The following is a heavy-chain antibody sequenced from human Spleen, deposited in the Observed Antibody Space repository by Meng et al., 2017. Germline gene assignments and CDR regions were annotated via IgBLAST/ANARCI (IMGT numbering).Heavy chain of an antibody. CDR1: GDSVPSNSAA. Sequence: VPLQQSGPGLVKPSPTLSLTCAISGDSVPSNSAAWNWIRQSPSRGLEWLGRTYYRSKWYNDYAVSVKSRITINPDTSKNQFSLQLNSVTPEDTAVYYCAKESSIAARYVFDYWGQGTLVTVSS. J-gene: IGHJ4*02. CDR3: AKESSIAARYVFDY. CDR2: TYYRSKWYN. V-gene: IGHV6-1*01. D-gene: IGHD6-6*01.